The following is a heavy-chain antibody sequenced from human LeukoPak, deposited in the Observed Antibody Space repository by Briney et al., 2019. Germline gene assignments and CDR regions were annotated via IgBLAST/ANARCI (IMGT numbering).Heavy chain of an antibody. CDR1: GFSFRNYW. CDR3: MTPTTSTLDHY. Sequence: PGGSLRLSCAASGFSFRNYWMSWARQPPGKGLEWVATIKEDGSEKYYVDSVKGRFTISRDNAKKSLFLEMNSLRAEDTAVYYCMTPTTSTLDHYWGQGTLLTVSS. CDR2: IKEDGSEK. V-gene: IGHV3-7*03. D-gene: IGHD5/OR15-5a*01. J-gene: IGHJ4*02.